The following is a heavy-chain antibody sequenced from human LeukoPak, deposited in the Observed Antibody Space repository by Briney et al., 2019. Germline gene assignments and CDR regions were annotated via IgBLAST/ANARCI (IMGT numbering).Heavy chain of an antibody. V-gene: IGHV4-59*12. CDR1: GGSISSYY. CDR3: ARGRDSSGWYYRFDAFDI. CDR2: IYYSGST. J-gene: IGHJ3*02. Sequence: SETLSLTCTVSGGSISSYYWSWIRQPPGKGLEWIGYIYYSGSTNYNPSLKSRVTISVDTSKNQFSLKLSSVTAADTAVYYCARGRDSSGWYYRFDAFDIWGQGTIVTVSS. D-gene: IGHD6-19*01.